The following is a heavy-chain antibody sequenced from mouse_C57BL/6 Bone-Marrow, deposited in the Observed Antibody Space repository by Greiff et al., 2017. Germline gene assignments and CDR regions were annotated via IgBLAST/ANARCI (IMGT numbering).Heavy chain of an antibody. J-gene: IGHJ2*01. V-gene: IGHV1-18*01. CDR1: GYTFTDYN. CDR3: VRSNYPFFDY. CDR2: INPNNGGS. Sequence: EVQRVESGPELVKPGASVKITCKASGYTFTDYNMDWVKQSHGKSLEWIGDINPNNGGSIYNQKFKGKATLTVDKSSSTAYMELRSLTSEDTAVYYCVRSNYPFFDYWGQGTTLTVSS. D-gene: IGHD2-5*01.